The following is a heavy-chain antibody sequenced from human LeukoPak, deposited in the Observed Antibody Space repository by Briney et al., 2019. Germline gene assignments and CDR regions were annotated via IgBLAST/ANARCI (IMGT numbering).Heavy chain of an antibody. V-gene: IGHV3-30*04. CDR2: ISYDGSNK. J-gene: IGHJ5*02. Sequence: GSLRLSCAASGFTFSSYAMHWGRQAPGKGLEWVAVISYDGSNKYYADSVKGRFTISRDNSKNTLYLQMNSLRAEDTAVYYCAGTSGAAAGPFDPWGQGTLVTVSS. CDR3: AGTSGAAAGPFDP. D-gene: IGHD6-13*01. CDR1: GFTFSSYA.